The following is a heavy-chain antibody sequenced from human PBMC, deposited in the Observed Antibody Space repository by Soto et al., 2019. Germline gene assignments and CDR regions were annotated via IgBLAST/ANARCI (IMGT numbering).Heavy chain of an antibody. D-gene: IGHD1-26*01. Sequence: GASVKVSCKASGYTFTVYYMHWARQAPGQGLEWMGWINPKSGGTMYPQKFQGRVTMTWDTSISTAYMALTMLRSDDTAVYYCAGGLAKGGGCAGFDYWGQGTLVTVSS. V-gene: IGHV1-2*02. CDR1: GYTFTVYY. CDR2: INPKSGGT. J-gene: IGHJ4*02. CDR3: AGGLAKGGGCAGFDY.